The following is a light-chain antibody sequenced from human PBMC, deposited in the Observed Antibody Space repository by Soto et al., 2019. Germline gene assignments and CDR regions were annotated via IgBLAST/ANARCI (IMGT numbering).Light chain of an antibody. J-gene: IGKJ2*01. Sequence: DIQLTQSPSFLSASVGDRVTITCRASQGISSYLAWYQQKPGKAPKLLIYAASTLQRGVPSRFSSSGSGTEFTLTISSLQPEDFATYYCQQLNSYPNTFGQGTKLEIK. CDR3: QQLNSYPNT. V-gene: IGKV1-9*01. CDR2: AAS. CDR1: QGISSY.